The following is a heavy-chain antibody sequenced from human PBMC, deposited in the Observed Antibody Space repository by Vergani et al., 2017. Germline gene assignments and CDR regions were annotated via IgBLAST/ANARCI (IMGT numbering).Heavy chain of an antibody. V-gene: IGHV3-21*01. CDR1: GFTFSSYS. CDR3: ARDEQWLVRGVDY. J-gene: IGHJ4*02. Sequence: EVQLVESGGGLVKPGGSLRLSCAASGFTFSSYSMNWVRQAPGKGLEWVSSISSSSSYIYYADSVKGRFTISRDNAKNSLYLQMSSLRAEDTAVYYCARDEQWLVRGVDYWGQGTLVTVSS. D-gene: IGHD6-19*01. CDR2: ISSSSSYI.